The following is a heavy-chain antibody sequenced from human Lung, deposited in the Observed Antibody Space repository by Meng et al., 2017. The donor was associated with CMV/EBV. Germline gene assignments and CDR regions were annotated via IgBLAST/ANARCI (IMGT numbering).Heavy chain of an antibody. CDR1: GCSISSGDYY. Sequence: VRLTQSGPGLVTPSQSLALTCTVSGCSISSGDYYWSWIRQPPGKGLEWIGYIYYSGSTYYNPSLKSRVTISVDTSKNQFSLKLSSVTAADTAVYYCARALDTAMVTFDYWGQGTLVTVSS. CDR3: ARALDTAMVTFDY. J-gene: IGHJ4*02. D-gene: IGHD5-18*01. V-gene: IGHV4-30-4*08. CDR2: IYYSGST.